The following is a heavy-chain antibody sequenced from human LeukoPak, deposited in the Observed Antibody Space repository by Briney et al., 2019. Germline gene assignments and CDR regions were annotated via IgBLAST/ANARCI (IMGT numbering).Heavy chain of an antibody. J-gene: IGHJ4*02. Sequence: SETLSLTCTVSGGSISSYYWSWIRQPPGKGLEWIGYIYYSGSTNYNPSLKSRVTISVDTSKNQFSLKLSSVTAADTAVYYCARVHYYDSSGYQTFDYWGQGTLVTVPS. CDR2: IYYSGST. CDR3: ARVHYYDSSGYQTFDY. D-gene: IGHD3-22*01. CDR1: GGSISSYY. V-gene: IGHV4-59*01.